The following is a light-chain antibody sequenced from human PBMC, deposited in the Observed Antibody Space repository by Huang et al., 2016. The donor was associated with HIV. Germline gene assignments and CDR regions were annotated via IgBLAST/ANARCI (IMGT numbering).Light chain of an antibody. Sequence: DIVMTQSPDSLAVSPGERATINCKSSQSVLYSLSKKNYLAWFHQKPGRPPKLLIYCATTREAGVPDRFSGSVSGTDFTLTINNLQAEDVAVYFCLQYYSVPQTFGHGTKVEI. CDR1: QSVLYSLSKKNY. V-gene: IGKV4-1*01. J-gene: IGKJ1*01. CDR3: LQYYSVPQT. CDR2: CAT.